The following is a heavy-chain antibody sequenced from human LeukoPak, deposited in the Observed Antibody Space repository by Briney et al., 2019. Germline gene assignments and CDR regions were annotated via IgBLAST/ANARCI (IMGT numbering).Heavy chain of an antibody. J-gene: IGHJ3*02. CDR2: IYYSGST. D-gene: IGHD4-17*01. CDR3: ARRARGVTVTKGAFDI. CDR1: GGSFSSYY. V-gene: IGHV4-39*01. Sequence: SETLSLTCAVYGGSFSSYYWGWIRQPPGKGLEWIGSIYYSGSTYYNPSLKSRVTISVDTSKNQFSLKLSSVTAADTAVYYCARRARGVTVTKGAFDIWGQGTMVTVSS.